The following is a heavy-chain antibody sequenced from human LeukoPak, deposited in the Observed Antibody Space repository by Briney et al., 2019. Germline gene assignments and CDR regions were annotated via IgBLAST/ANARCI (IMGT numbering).Heavy chain of an antibody. CDR3: ARSGSSSWYSH. Sequence: PSETLPLTCAVYGGSFSGYYWSWIRQPPGKGLEWIGEINHSGSTNYNPSLKSRVTISVDTSKNQFSLKLSSVTAADTAVYYCARSGSSSWYSHWGQGTLVTVSS. D-gene: IGHD6-13*01. CDR2: INHSGST. J-gene: IGHJ4*02. CDR1: GGSFSGYY. V-gene: IGHV4-34*01.